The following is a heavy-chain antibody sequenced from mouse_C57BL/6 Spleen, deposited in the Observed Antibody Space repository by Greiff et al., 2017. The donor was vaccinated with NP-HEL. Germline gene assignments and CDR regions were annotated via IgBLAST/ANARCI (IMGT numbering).Heavy chain of an antibody. V-gene: IGHV5-9*01. CDR3: ARHYDGYTSLAY. CDR1: GFTFSSYT. Sequence: EVQRVESGGGLVKPGGSLKLSCAASGFTFSSYTMSWVRQTPEKRLEWVATISGGGGNTYYPDSVKGRFTISRDNAKNTLYLQMSSLRSEDTALYYCARHYDGYTSLAYWGQGTLVTVSA. J-gene: IGHJ3*01. D-gene: IGHD2-3*01. CDR2: ISGGGGNT.